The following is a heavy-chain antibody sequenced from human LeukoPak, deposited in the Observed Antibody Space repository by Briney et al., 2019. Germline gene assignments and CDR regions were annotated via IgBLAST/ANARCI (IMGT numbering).Heavy chain of an antibody. D-gene: IGHD6-19*01. Sequence: PGGSLRLSCAASGFTFSNAWMSWVRQAPGKGLEWVSSISSSSSYIYYADSVKGRFTISRDNAKNSLYLQMNSLRAEDTAVYYCARVKSSGWYFNYWGQGTLVTVSS. CDR1: GFTFSNAW. J-gene: IGHJ4*02. V-gene: IGHV3-21*01. CDR3: ARVKSSGWYFNY. CDR2: ISSSSSYI.